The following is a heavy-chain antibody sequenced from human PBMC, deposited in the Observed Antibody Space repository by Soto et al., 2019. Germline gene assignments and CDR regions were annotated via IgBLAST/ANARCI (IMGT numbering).Heavy chain of an antibody. CDR2: ISGSGGST. CDR1: GFTFSSYA. Sequence: GGSLRLSCAASGFTFSSYAMSWVRQAPGKGLEWVSAISGSGGSTYYADSVKGRFTISRDNSKNTLYLQMNSLRAEDTAVYYCAKGWGVAARPGDAFDIWGQGTMVTVSS. V-gene: IGHV3-23*01. D-gene: IGHD6-6*01. CDR3: AKGWGVAARPGDAFDI. J-gene: IGHJ3*02.